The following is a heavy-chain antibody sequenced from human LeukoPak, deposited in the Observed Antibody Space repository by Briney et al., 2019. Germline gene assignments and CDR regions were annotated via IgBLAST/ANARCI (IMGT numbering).Heavy chain of an antibody. CDR2: ISWDGGST. Sequence: GGSLRLSCAASGFTFDDYTMHWVRQAPGKGLEWVSLISWDGGSTYYADSVKGRFTISRDNSKNTLYLQMNSLRAEDTAVYYCAKGPAFNWGQGTLVTVSS. CDR3: AKGPAFN. V-gene: IGHV3-43*01. CDR1: GFTFDDYT. J-gene: IGHJ4*02.